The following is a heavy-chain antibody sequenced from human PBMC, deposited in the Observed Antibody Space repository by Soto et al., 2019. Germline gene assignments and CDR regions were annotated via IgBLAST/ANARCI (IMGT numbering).Heavy chain of an antibody. V-gene: IGHV4-39*01. CDR3: ARLLRVAAGGGWFDP. CDR2: IYYSGST. D-gene: IGHD6-13*01. CDR1: GGSISSSSYY. Sequence: PSETLSLTCTVSGGSISSSSYYWGWIRQPPGKGLEWIGSIYYSGSTYYNPSLKSRVTISVDTSKNQFSPKLSSVTAADTAVYYCARLLRVAAGGGWFDPWGQGTLVTVYS. J-gene: IGHJ5*02.